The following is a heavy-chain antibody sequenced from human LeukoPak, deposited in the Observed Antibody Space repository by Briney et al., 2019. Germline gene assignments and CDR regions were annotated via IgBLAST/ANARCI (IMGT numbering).Heavy chain of an antibody. CDR1: GGSLNNHY. D-gene: IGHD3-10*01. V-gene: IGHV4-4*07. CDR2: IYSTGST. J-gene: IGHJ6*02. CDR3: ARYCYDSGSYFLDV. Sequence: SETLSLTCTVSGGSLNNHYWTWSRQPAGKGLEWIGHIYSTGSTKYNPSLKSRVTMSVDTSKNQFSLKLSSVTAADTAVYYCARYCYDSGSYFLDVWGQGTTVTVSS.